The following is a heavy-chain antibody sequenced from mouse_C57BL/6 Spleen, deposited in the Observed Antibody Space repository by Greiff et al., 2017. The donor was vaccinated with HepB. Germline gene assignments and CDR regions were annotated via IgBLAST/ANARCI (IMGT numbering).Heavy chain of an antibody. J-gene: IGHJ2*01. V-gene: IGHV1-15*01. D-gene: IGHD2-4*01. CDR3: TPYDYDGALDY. Sequence: VQLQQSGAELVRPGASVTLSCKASGYTFTDYEMHWVKQTPVHGLEWIGAIDPETGGTAYNQKFKGKAILTADTSSSTAYMELRSLTSEDSAVYYCTPYDYDGALDYWGQGTTLTVSS. CDR2: IDPETGGT. CDR1: GYTFTDYE.